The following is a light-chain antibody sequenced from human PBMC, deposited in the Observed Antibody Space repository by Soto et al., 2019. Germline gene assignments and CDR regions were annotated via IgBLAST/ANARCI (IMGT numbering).Light chain of an antibody. V-gene: IGKV1-39*01. J-gene: IGKJ4*01. CDR1: HSISTY. Sequence: DIQMTQSPSSLSASVGDRVTITCRASHSISTYLSWYQHRPGKAPKLLIYSASTLQSGVPPRFSGSGSGTDFTLTISSLQPEDFATYYRQQSFNTLTFGGGTKVEIK. CDR3: QQSFNTLT. CDR2: SAS.